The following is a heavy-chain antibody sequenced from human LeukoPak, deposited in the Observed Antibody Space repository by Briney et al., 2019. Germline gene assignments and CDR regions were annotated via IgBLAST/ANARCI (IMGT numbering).Heavy chain of an antibody. V-gene: IGHV3-11*04. Sequence: GGSLRLSCAASGFTFSDYYMSWIRQAPGKGLEWVSYISSSGSTIYYADSVKGRFTISRDNAKNSLYLQMNSLRAEDTAVYYCARDSRITIFGVDLNWFDPWGQGTLVTVSS. D-gene: IGHD3-3*01. CDR3: ARDSRITIFGVDLNWFDP. CDR2: ISSSGSTI. J-gene: IGHJ5*02. CDR1: GFTFSDYY.